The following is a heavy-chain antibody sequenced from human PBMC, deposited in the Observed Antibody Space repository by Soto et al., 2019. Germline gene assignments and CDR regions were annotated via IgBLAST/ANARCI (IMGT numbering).Heavy chain of an antibody. CDR3: ARSGYSYGSIKDYYYYGMDV. CDR2: IIPIFGTA. J-gene: IGHJ6*02. CDR1: GGTFSSYA. V-gene: IGHV1-69*01. Sequence: QVQLVQSGAEVKKPGSSVKVSCKASGGTFSSYAISWVRQAPGQGLEWMGGIIPIFGTANYAQKFQGRVTITADEATSTAYMELSSLRSEDTAVYYCARSGYSYGSIKDYYYYGMDVWGQGTTVTVSS. D-gene: IGHD5-18*01.